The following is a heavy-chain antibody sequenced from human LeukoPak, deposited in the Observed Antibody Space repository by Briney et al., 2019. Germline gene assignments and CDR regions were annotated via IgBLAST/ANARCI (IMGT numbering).Heavy chain of an antibody. J-gene: IGHJ4*02. CDR1: GYTFTSRH. D-gene: IGHD7-27*01. CDR3: ARGRPTSLGGIY. Sequence: ASVKVSCKASGYTFTSRHINWVRQAAGQGLEWMGWMNPDTGNTAYAQKFQARVTMTWDTSISTAYMELGSLRSEDTAVYYCARGRPTSLGGIYWGQGTLVTVSS. CDR2: MNPDTGNT. V-gene: IGHV1-8*01.